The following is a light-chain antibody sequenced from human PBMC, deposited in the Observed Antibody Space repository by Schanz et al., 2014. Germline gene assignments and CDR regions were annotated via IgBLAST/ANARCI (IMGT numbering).Light chain of an antibody. J-gene: IGLJ2*01. CDR2: EVT. Sequence: QSALTQPASVSGSPGQSITISCTGTSSDVGGYNYVSWYQQHPGKAPKLMIYEVTKRPSGVSNRFSGSKSDNTASLTISGLQPEDEADYYCCSYAGFNTVIFGGGTKLTVL. V-gene: IGLV2-23*02. CDR3: CSYAGFNTVI. CDR1: SSDVGGYNY.